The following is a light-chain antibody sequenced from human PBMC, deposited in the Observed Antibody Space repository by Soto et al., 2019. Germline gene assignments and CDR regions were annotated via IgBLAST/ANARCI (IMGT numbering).Light chain of an antibody. V-gene: IGKV3-15*01. CDR2: GAS. CDR3: QQNYDWPEYT. Sequence: TVMTQSPATLSVSPGERATLSCKSSQSINTVLAWYQQKPGQAPRLLIYGASTRATGVPGRFSGSGSGTEFTLTIDSLQSEDFAVYFCQQNYDWPEYTFGQGTKLEIK. J-gene: IGKJ2*01. CDR1: QSINTV.